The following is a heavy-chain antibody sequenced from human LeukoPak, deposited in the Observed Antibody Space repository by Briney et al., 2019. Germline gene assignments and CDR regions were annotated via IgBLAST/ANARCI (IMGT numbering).Heavy chain of an antibody. CDR1: GGSISSSSYY. J-gene: IGHJ3*02. Sequence: SETLSLTCTVSGGSISSSSYYWGWIRLPPGKGLEWIGSIYYSGSTYYNPSLKSRVTISVDTSKNQFSLKLSSVTAADTAVYYCARETYYYDSSGYGSAFDIWGQGTMVTVSS. CDR2: IYYSGST. V-gene: IGHV4-39*02. D-gene: IGHD3-22*01. CDR3: ARETYYYDSSGYGSAFDI.